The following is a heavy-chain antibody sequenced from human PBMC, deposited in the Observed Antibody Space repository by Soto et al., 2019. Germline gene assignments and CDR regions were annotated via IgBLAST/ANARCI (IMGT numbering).Heavy chain of an antibody. CDR1: GFTFSDYY. J-gene: IGHJ6*03. CDR3: ARGYCSSTSCYGSRGQYYYYYMDV. D-gene: IGHD2-2*01. V-gene: IGHV3-11*01. CDR2: ISSSGSTI. Sequence: KSGGSLRLSCAASGFTFSDYYMSWIRQAPGEGLEWVSYISSSGSTIYYADSVKGRSTISRDNAKNSLYLQMNSLRAEDTAVYYCARGYCSSTSCYGSRGQYYYYYMDVWGKGTTVTVSS.